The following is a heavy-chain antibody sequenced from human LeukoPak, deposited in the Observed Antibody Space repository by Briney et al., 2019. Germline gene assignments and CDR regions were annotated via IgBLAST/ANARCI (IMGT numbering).Heavy chain of an antibody. V-gene: IGHV4-39*02. Sequence: KPSETLSLTCTVSGGSISSSSYYWGWIRQPPGKGLWWIGSIYYSGSTYYNPSLKSRVTISVDTSKNQFSLKLSSVTAADTAVYYCARDKGRKVAGKGDYFDYWGQGTLVTVSS. CDR2: IYYSGST. J-gene: IGHJ4*02. D-gene: IGHD6-19*01. CDR1: GGSISSSSYY. CDR3: ARDKGRKVAGKGDYFDY.